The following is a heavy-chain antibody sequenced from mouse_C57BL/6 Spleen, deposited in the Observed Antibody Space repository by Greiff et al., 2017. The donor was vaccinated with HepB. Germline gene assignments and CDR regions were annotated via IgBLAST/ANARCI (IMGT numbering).Heavy chain of an antibody. V-gene: IGHV2-6-1*01. CDR3: ARHSNDYDAMDY. D-gene: IGHD2-5*01. CDR1: GFSLTSYG. CDR2: IRSDGST. Sequence: QVQLKESGPGLVAPSQSLSITCTVSGFSLTSYGVHWVRQPPGKGLEWLVVIRSDGSTTYNSALNARLSISKDNSKSQVFLKRNSLQTDDTAMYYCARHSNDYDAMDYWGQGTSVTVSS. J-gene: IGHJ4*01.